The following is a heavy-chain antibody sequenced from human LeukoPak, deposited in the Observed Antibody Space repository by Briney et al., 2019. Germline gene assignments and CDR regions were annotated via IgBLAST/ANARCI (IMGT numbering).Heavy chain of an antibody. CDR3: ARDRGYCSSTSCYTGDYYFDY. J-gene: IGHJ4*02. CDR1: GGSISSYY. D-gene: IGHD2-2*02. CDR2: IYYSGST. V-gene: IGHV4-59*01. Sequence: SETLSLTCTVSGGSISSYYWSWIRQPPGKGLEWIGYIYYSGSTNYNPSLKSRVTISVDTSKNQFSLKLSSVTAADTAVYYCARDRGYCSSTSCYTGDYYFDYWGQGTLVTVSS.